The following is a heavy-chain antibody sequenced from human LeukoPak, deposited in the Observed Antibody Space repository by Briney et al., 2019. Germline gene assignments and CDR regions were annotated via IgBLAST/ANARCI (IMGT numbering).Heavy chain of an antibody. CDR3: AGDRGVGAAVFFDY. J-gene: IGHJ4*02. CDR2: TYYRSKWNN. V-gene: IGHV6-1*01. Sequence: SQTLSLTRAISGDNVSSNSATWNWIRQSPSRGLEWLGRTYYRSKWNNDYAVSVKSRMTIIPDTSKNQFSLQLNSVTPDDTALYYCAGDRGVGAAVFFDYWGLGTLVTVSS. CDR1: GDNVSSNSAT. D-gene: IGHD6-13*01.